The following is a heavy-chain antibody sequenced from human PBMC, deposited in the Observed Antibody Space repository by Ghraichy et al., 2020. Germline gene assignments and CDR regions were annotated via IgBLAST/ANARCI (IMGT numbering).Heavy chain of an antibody. CDR3: ARDRMYSSGGQRYYGMDV. V-gene: IGHV4-59*01. Sequence: SQTLSHTCTVSGGSISPYYWSWIRQPPGKGLEWVGYIYYSGSTNYNPSLKSRVTISLDTSKNQFSLKMGSVTAADAAVYYCARDRMYSSGGQRYYGMDVWGQGTTVTVSS. D-gene: IGHD6-19*01. CDR2: IYYSGST. J-gene: IGHJ6*02. CDR1: GGSISPYY.